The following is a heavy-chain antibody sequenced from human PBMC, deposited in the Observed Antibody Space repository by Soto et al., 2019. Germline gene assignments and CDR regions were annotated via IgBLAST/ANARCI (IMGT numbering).Heavy chain of an antibody. CDR2: ISAYNGNT. D-gene: IGHD4-17*01. V-gene: IGHV1-18*01. Sequence: ASVKVSCKASGYTFTSYGISWVRQAPGQGLEWMGWISAYNGNTNYAQKLQGRVTMTTDTSTSTAYTELRSLRSDDTAVYYCARASGYDYGDYFLQHWGQGTLVTVSS. CDR3: ARASGYDYGDYFLQH. J-gene: IGHJ1*01. CDR1: GYTFTSYG.